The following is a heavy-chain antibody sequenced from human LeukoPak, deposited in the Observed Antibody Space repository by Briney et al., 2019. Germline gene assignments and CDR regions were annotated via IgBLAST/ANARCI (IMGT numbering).Heavy chain of an antibody. CDR1: GYTFTSYG. CDR3: ARYDHYDYVWGSYRPFDY. Sequence: ASVKVSRKASGYTFTSYGISWVRQAPGQGLEWMGWISAYNGNTNYAQKLQGRVTMTTDTSTSTAYMELRSLRSDDTAVYYCARYDHYDYVWGSYRPFDYWGQGTLVTVSS. D-gene: IGHD3-16*02. CDR2: ISAYNGNT. V-gene: IGHV1-18*01. J-gene: IGHJ4*02.